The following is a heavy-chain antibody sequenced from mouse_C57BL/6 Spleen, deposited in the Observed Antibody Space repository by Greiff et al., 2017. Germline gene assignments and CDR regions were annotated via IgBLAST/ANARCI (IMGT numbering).Heavy chain of an antibody. Sequence: QVQLQQSGAELARPGASVKLSCKASGYTFTSYGIRWVKQRTGQDLEWIGEIYPRSGNTYYNEKFKGKATLTADKSSSTAYMELRSLTSEGSAVYFCARGITTVVAPYYFDYWGQGTTLTVSS. V-gene: IGHV1-81*01. CDR2: IYPRSGNT. CDR3: ARGITTVVAPYYFDY. CDR1: GYTFTSYG. D-gene: IGHD1-1*01. J-gene: IGHJ2*01.